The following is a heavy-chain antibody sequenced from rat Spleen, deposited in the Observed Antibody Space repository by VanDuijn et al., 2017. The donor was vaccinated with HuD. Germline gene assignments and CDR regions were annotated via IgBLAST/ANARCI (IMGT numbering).Heavy chain of an antibody. Sequence: EVQLVESAGGLVQPGGSLTFSCAPSGFTFSDYAMAWVRQAPREGLEWVATIIYDGSGIYYRDSVKGRFTISRDNAQSTLYLQMDSLRSEDTATYYCVRHSQKYYGYSYFDYWGQGVMVTVSS. CDR3: VRHSQKYYGYSYFDY. V-gene: IGHV5-17*01. J-gene: IGHJ2*01. CDR2: IIYDGSGI. D-gene: IGHD1-7*01. CDR1: GFTFSDYA.